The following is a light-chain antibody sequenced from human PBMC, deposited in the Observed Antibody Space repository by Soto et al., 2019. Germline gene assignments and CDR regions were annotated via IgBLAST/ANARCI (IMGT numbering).Light chain of an antibody. CDR2: GAS. V-gene: IGKV3-20*01. Sequence: ITLTQSPGTLSLSPGERATLPCRASQSVTTQLAGYQQKPGQAHRLIIHGASSRATGVPDRITGSGYGTDFTLSISRLEPEDFAVYYCQQYGGSTRTFGQGTKVDI. CDR3: QQYGGSTRT. CDR1: QSVTTQ. J-gene: IGKJ1*01.